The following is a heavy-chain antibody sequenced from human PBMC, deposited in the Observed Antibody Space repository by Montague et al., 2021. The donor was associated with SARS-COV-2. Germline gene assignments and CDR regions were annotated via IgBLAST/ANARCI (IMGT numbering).Heavy chain of an antibody. V-gene: IGHV4-30-2*01. D-gene: IGHD3-9*01. CDR3: ARGKSYYDILTGYYRVNWFDP. Sequence: TLSLTCAVSGGSISSGGYSWSWIRQPPGKGLEWIGYMYHSGSTYYKLSLKSRVTISVDRSKNQVSLKLTSVTAADTAVYYCARGKSYYDILTGYYRVNWFDPWGQGTLVTVSS. CDR1: GGSISSGGYS. J-gene: IGHJ5*02. CDR2: MYHSGST.